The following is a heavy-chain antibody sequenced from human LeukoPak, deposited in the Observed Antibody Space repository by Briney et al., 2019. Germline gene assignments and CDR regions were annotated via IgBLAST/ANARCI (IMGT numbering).Heavy chain of an antibody. CDR1: VSTFSSYS. J-gene: IGHJ6*03. Sequence: GGSLRVSCAASVSTFSSYSMNWVRQAPGKGLEWVSYISSSSRTIYYADSVKGRFTISRDNAKNSLYLQMNSLRAEDTAVYYCARSAARGFYYYYYMDVWGKGTTVTVSS. CDR2: ISSSSRTI. D-gene: IGHD2-2*01. V-gene: IGHV3-48*01. CDR3: ARSAARGFYYYYYMDV.